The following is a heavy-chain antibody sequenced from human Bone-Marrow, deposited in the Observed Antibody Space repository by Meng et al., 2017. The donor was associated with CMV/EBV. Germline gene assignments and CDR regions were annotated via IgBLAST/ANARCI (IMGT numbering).Heavy chain of an antibody. J-gene: IGHJ5*02. D-gene: IGHD1-14*01. CDR1: GYHFTYYP. V-gene: IGHV1-3*01. Sequence: CKASGYHFTYYPIPWVRQAPGPRLEWMGRINAGDGHTKYSQKFQGRVTFTRDTSATTAYMHLSSLRSEDTAVYYCARKGRVGRNWFDPWGQGTLVTVSS. CDR2: INAGDGHT. CDR3: ARKGRVGRNWFDP.